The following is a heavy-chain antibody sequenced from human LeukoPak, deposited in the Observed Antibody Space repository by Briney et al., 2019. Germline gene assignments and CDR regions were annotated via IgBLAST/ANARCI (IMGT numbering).Heavy chain of an antibody. CDR1: GGSVSSGSYY. D-gene: IGHD1-14*01. CDR3: ARDFSTEDDY. Sequence: SETLSLTCTVSGGSVSSGSYYWSWIRQPPGKGLDWIGYIYYSGSTNYNPSLKSRVTISVDTSKNQFSLKLSSVTAADTAVYSCARDFSTEDDYWGQGTLVTVSS. J-gene: IGHJ4*02. V-gene: IGHV4-61*01. CDR2: IYYSGST.